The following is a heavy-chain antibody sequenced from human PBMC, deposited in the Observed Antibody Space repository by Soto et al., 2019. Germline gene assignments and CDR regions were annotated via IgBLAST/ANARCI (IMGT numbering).Heavy chain of an antibody. V-gene: IGHV1-3*01. CDR1: GYTFTSYP. CDR3: ARGGRYFDWLSPGGASRGKNWFDP. Sequence: ASVKVSCKASGYTFTSYPMHWVRQAPGQRLEWMGWINAGNGNTKYSQKFQGRVTITRDTSASTAYMELSSLRSEDTAVYYCARGGRYFDWLSPGGASRGKNWFDPWGQGTLVTVSS. J-gene: IGHJ5*02. CDR2: INAGNGNT. D-gene: IGHD3-9*01.